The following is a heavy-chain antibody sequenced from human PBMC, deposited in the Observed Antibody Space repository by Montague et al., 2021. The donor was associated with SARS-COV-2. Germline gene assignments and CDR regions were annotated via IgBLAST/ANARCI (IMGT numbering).Heavy chain of an antibody. Sequence: SETLSLTCTVSGGSFSGSDYHWGWIRQSPGKGLEWIVSLYYTGTAYYNPSLKSRVDISVDTTRNQFSLRLSSVTAADTAVYYCARTVDSRSAGIFQHWGQGTLVTVSS. D-gene: IGHD5-12*01. CDR2: LYYTGTA. J-gene: IGHJ1*01. V-gene: IGHV4-39*01. CDR3: ARTVDSRSAGIFQH. CDR1: GGSFSGSDYH.